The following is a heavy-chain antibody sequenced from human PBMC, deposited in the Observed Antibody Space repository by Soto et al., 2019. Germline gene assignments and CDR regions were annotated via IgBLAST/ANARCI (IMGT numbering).Heavy chain of an antibody. CDR3: AREVDTAMNNWFDP. J-gene: IGHJ5*02. V-gene: IGHV1-69*10. Sequence: VKVSCKASGGTFSSYTISWVRQAPGQGLEWMGRIIPILGIANYAQKFQGRVTITADKSTSTAYMELSSLRSEDTAVYYCAREVDTAMNNWFDPWGQGTLVTVSS. CDR1: GGTFSSYT. D-gene: IGHD5-18*01. CDR2: IIPILGIA.